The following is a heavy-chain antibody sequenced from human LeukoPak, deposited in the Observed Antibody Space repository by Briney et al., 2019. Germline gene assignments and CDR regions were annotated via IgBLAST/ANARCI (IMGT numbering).Heavy chain of an antibody. CDR2: VYNSGDT. V-gene: IGHV4-59*08. J-gene: IGHJ2*01. Sequence: SETLSLTCTVSGGSTSSDYWSWIRQAPGKGLEWVGYVYNSGDTGKNPSLKSRVTILLDTSKNQCSLKLTSVSAADTAVYYCARLKLGAYFDLWGRGTLVTVSS. CDR3: ARLKLGAYFDL. CDR1: GGSTSSDY. D-gene: IGHD3-16*01.